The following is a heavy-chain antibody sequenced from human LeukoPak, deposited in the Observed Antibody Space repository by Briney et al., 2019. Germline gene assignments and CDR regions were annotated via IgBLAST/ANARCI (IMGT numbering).Heavy chain of an antibody. CDR2: IYYNGNT. CDR1: GDSISRDGFS. J-gene: IGHJ4*02. D-gene: IGHD3-16*01. V-gene: IGHV4-31*03. Sequence: SETLSLTCTVSGDSISRDGFSWSWIRQHPGKGLEWIVHIYYNGNTYHKPSLKSRVTMSLETSKNQFSLKLNSVTAADTAVYYCARDLPVWGGFDYWGQGILVAVSS. CDR3: ARDLPVWGGFDY.